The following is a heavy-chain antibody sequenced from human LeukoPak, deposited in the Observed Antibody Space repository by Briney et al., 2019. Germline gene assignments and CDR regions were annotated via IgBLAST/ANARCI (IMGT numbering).Heavy chain of an antibody. CDR3: ARQGLTGERGDAFDI. CDR1: GYSFTSYW. J-gene: IGHJ3*02. Sequence: GESLKISCKASGYSFTSYWIGWVRQMPGKGLEWMGIIYPGDSDTRYSPSFQGQVTISADKSISTAYLQWSSLKASDTAMYYCARQGLTGERGDAFDIWGQGTMVTVSS. CDR2: IYPGDSDT. D-gene: IGHD7-27*01. V-gene: IGHV5-51*01.